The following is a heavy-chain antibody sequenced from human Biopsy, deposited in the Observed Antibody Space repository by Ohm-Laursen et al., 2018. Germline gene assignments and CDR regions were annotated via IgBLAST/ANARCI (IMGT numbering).Heavy chain of an antibody. CDR3: ARGPHSGSHSCFDY. D-gene: IGHD1-26*01. V-gene: IGHV1-69*01. J-gene: IGHJ4*02. CDR1: GGTFINYA. CDR2: IIPMFGTA. Sequence: SSVTVSCKASGGTFINYAISWVRQPPGQGLEWMGGIIPMFGTANYAQMFQGRVTISADESTSTSYMELSSLTTEDTAIYYCARGPHSGSHSCFDYWGQGTLVTVSS.